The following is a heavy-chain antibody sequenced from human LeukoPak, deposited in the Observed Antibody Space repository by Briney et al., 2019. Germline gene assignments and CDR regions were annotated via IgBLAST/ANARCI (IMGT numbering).Heavy chain of an antibody. CDR2: INHSGST. CDR3: ARSAIVVADNYYYYGMDV. V-gene: IGHV4-34*01. CDR1: GFTFSSYS. D-gene: IGHD3-22*01. Sequence: PGGSLRLSCAASGFTFSSYSMNWVRQPPGKGLEWIGEINHSGSTNYNPSLKSRVTISVDTSKNQFSLKLSSVTAADTAVYYCARSAIVVADNYYYYGMDVWGQGTTVTVSS. J-gene: IGHJ6*02.